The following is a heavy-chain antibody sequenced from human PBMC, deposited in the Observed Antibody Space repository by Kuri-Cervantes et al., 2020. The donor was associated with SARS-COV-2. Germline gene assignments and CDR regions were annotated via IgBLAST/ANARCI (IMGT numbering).Heavy chain of an antibody. V-gene: IGHV3-23*01. CDR1: GFTFSSYA. CDR3: ARNRVMVRGVIWSPPRFYYGMDV. CDR2: ISGSGGST. D-gene: IGHD3-10*01. J-gene: IGHJ6*02. Sequence: GGSLRLSCAASGFTFSSYAMSWVRQAPGKGLDGVSAISGSGGSTYYADSVKGRFTISKDNSENTLCLQMNSLKAEDTAVYYCARNRVMVRGVIWSPPRFYYGMDVWGQGTTVTVSS.